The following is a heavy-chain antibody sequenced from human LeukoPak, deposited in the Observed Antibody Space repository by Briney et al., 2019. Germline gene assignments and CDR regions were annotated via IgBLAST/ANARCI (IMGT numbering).Heavy chain of an antibody. J-gene: IGHJ4*02. Sequence: QSGGSLRLSCAASGFTFSSYWMNWVRQAPGKGLEWVANIKQDGSEKYYVDSVKGRFTISRDNAKNSLYLQMNSLRAEDTAVYYCARGDYGDFHDYWGQGTLVTVSS. CDR2: IKQDGSEK. D-gene: IGHD4-17*01. V-gene: IGHV3-7*01. CDR1: GFTFSSYW. CDR3: ARGDYGDFHDY.